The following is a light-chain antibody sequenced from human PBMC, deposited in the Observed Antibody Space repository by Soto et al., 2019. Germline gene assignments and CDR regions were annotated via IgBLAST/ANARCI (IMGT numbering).Light chain of an antibody. CDR1: SSDVGGYNY. V-gene: IGLV2-11*01. CDR3: CSYAGSYTYV. CDR2: DVS. J-gene: IGLJ1*01. Sequence: QSALTQPRPVSGSPGQSVTISCTGTSSDVGGYNYVSWSQQHPGNAPKLMIYDVSKRPSGVPDRFSGSKSGNTASLTISGLQAEDEADYYCCSYAGSYTYVFGTGTKLTVL.